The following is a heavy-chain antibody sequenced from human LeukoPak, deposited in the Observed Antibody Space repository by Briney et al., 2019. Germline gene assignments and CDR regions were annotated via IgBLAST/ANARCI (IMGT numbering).Heavy chain of an antibody. V-gene: IGHV1-46*01. D-gene: IGHD2-15*01. J-gene: IGHJ5*02. CDR2: SNPRGGST. CDR3: ARSPAYRSGSTCYGHNWFDP. CDR1: GDTFTSHY. Sequence: ASVKVSCKASGDTFTSHYIHWVRQAPGQGLEWMGISNPRGGSTSHAQKFQGRVTMTTDTSTSTVYMELSSLRSEDTAVYYCARSPAYRSGSTCYGHNWFDPWGQGTLVTVSS.